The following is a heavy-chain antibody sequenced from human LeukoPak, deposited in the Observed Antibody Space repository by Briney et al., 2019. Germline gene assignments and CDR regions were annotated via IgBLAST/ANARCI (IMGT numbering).Heavy chain of an antibody. CDR3: ARGGDTVTRGLDC. Sequence: SETLSLTCTVSGGSISSYYWSWIRQPPGKGLEWIGYIYTSGSTNYNPSLKSRVTISVDTSKNQFSLKLSSVTAADTAVYYCARGGDTVTRGLDCWGQGTLVTVSS. CDR2: IYTSGST. V-gene: IGHV4-4*09. J-gene: IGHJ4*02. D-gene: IGHD4-11*01. CDR1: GGSISSYY.